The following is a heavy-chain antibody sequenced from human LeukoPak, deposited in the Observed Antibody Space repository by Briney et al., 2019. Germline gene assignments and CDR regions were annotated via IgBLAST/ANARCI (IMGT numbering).Heavy chain of an antibody. CDR3: ARGPGQRGSYYLGCFDY. CDR2: IYTSGST. CDR1: GGSISSGSYY. J-gene: IGHJ4*02. Sequence: SQTLSLTCTVSGGSISSGSYYWSWIRQPAGKGLEWIGRIYTSGSTNYNPSLKSRVTISVDTSKNQFSLKLSSVTAADTAVYYCARGPGQRGSYYLGCFDYWGQGTLVTVSS. D-gene: IGHD1-26*01. V-gene: IGHV4-61*02.